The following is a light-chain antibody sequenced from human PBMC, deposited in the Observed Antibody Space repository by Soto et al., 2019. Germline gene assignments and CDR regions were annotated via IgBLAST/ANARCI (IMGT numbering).Light chain of an antibody. CDR1: GSSIGTNT. Sequence: QSVLTQPPSASGTPGKRVTISCSGSGSSIGTNTVNWYRQLPGTAPKLIIYGDNQRPSGVPDRFSGSTSGTSASLAISGLQSEDEAESYCAAWDGSLNNVLFGGGTNLTVL. J-gene: IGLJ2*01. CDR3: AAWDGSLNNVL. CDR2: GDN. V-gene: IGLV1-44*01.